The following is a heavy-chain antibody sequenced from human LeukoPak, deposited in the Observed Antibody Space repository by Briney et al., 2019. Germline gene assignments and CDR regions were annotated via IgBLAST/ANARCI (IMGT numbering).Heavy chain of an antibody. CDR3: ARDISSGYYDAFDI. CDR1: GLTVSSNY. D-gene: IGHD3-22*01. CDR2: VYSGGST. V-gene: IGHV3-66*01. J-gene: IGHJ3*02. Sequence: PGGSLRLSCAASGLTVSSNYMSWVRQAPGNGLEWVSSVYSGGSTYYADSVKGRFTISRDNSKNTMYLQMNSLRAEDTAVYYCARDISSGYYDAFDIWGQGTMVTVSS.